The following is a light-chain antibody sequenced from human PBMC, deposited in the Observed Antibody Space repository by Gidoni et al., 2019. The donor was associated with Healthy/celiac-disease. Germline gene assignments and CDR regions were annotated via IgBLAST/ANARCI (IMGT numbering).Light chain of an antibody. J-gene: IGKJ1*01. CDR1: QSVSSN. V-gene: IGKV3-15*01. CDR2: GAS. Sequence: EIVMTQSPATLSVSPGDRATLSCRASQSVSSNLAWYQQNPGQAPRLLIYGASTWATGIPASFSGSGSGTEFTLTISSLQSEDFAVYYCQQYNNWPPWTFGQXTKVEIK. CDR3: QQYNNWPPWT.